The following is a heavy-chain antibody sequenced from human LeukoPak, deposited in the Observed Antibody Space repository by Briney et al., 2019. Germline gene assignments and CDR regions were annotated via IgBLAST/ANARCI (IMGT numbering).Heavy chain of an antibody. CDR1: GGSISSYY. CDR2: IYYSGST. CDR3: ARDLSGALIAFDI. V-gene: IGHV4-59*01. Sequence: PSETLSLTCTVSGGSISSYYWSWIRQPPGKGLEWIGYIYYSGSTNYNPSLKSRVTISVDTSKNQFSLKLSSVTAADTAVYYCARDLSGALIAFDIWGQGTMVTVSS. D-gene: IGHD1-1*01. J-gene: IGHJ3*02.